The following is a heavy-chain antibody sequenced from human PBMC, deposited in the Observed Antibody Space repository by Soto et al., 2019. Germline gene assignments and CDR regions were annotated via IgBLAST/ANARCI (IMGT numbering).Heavy chain of an antibody. CDR1: GGSISSYY. Sequence: KPSETLSLTCTVSGGSISSYYWSWIRQPPGKGLEWIGYIYYSGSTNYNPSLKSRVTISVDTSKNQSSLKLSSVTAADTAVYYCARARVGATTGWFDPWGQGTLVTVSS. CDR3: ARARVGATTGWFDP. D-gene: IGHD1-26*01. V-gene: IGHV4-59*01. J-gene: IGHJ5*02. CDR2: IYYSGST.